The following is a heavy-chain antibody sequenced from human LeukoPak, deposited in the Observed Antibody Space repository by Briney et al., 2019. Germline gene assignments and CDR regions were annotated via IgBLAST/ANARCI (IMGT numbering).Heavy chain of an antibody. V-gene: IGHV3-30-3*01. D-gene: IGHD3-10*01. CDR3: AREGYYGSGSPPSLYFDY. Sequence: GGSLRLSCAAPGFTFRNYVIHWVRQAPGKGLEWVAVTSSDLNVKLYADSVKGRFTISRDNSRSTLYLQMNSLRPEDTAIYYCAREGYYGSGSPPSLYFDYWGQGTLVTVSS. CDR1: GFTFRNYV. J-gene: IGHJ4*02. CDR2: TSSDLNVK.